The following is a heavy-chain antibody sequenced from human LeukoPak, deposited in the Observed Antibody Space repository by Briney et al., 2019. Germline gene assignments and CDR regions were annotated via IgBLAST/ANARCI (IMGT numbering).Heavy chain of an antibody. J-gene: IGHJ4*02. V-gene: IGHV3-48*02. Sequence: GWSLRLSCAPSGFTFSSYSMNWVRHAPGEGLEFLSYISSSSSTRSYADLVKGRFTISRDNAKNSLYLQMNSLRDEATAVYYCAREIYGSGSYMDYWGQGTLVTVSS. CDR1: GFTFSSYS. CDR2: ISSSSSTR. CDR3: AREIYGSGSYMDY. D-gene: IGHD3-10*01.